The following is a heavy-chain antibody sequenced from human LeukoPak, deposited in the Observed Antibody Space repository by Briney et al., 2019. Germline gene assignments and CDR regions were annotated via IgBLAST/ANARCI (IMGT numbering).Heavy chain of an antibody. D-gene: IGHD2-15*01. J-gene: IGHJ4*02. CDR3: ARVRYCSGGGCYDFDY. Sequence: ASVKVSCKASGYTFTSYGIIWVRQAPGQGLEWMGWISAYNGNTNYAQKLQGRVTMTTDTSTSTAYMELRSLRSDDTAVYYCARVRYCSGGGCYDFDYWGQGTLVTVSS. V-gene: IGHV1-18*01. CDR1: GYTFTSYG. CDR2: ISAYNGNT.